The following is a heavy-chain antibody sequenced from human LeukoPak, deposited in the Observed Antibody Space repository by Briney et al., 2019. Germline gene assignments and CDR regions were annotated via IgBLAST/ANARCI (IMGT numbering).Heavy chain of an antibody. J-gene: IGHJ5*02. Sequence: SETLSLTCAVSGGSISSGSYYWSWIRQPAGKGLEWIGRFYTSGSTNYNPSLKSRVTISVDTSKNQFSLKLSSVTAADTAVYYCARHRSGILPDGASPFDPWGQGTLVTVSS. V-gene: IGHV4-61*02. D-gene: IGHD6-13*01. CDR1: GGSISSGSYY. CDR2: FYTSGST. CDR3: ARHRSGILPDGASPFDP.